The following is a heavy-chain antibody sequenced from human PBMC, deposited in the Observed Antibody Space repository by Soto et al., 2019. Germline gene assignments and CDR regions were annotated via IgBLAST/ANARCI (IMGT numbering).Heavy chain of an antibody. CDR2: IEPSDSST. V-gene: IGHV5-10-1*01. D-gene: IGHD1-1*01. CDR1: GYSFANYW. CDR3: ARQSWNALDY. Sequence: VESLTISCKGSGYSFANYWINWVRQMPGKGLEWMGRIEPSDSSTNYSPSFQGHVTISIDTSISTAYLQWSSLKASDTAMYYCARQSWNALDYWAQGTLVTV. J-gene: IGHJ4*02.